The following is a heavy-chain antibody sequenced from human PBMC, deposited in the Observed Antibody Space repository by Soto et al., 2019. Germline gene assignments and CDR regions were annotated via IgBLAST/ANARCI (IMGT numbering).Heavy chain of an antibody. V-gene: IGHV1-8*01. CDR3: ARGSLTYYYGSGSYPPTYYYCYYMDV. D-gene: IGHD3-10*01. CDR2: MNPNSGNT. Sequence: ASVKVSCKASGYTFTSYDINWVRQATGQGLEWMGWMNPNSGNTGYAQKFQGRVTMTRNTSISTAYMELSSLRSEDTAVYYCARGSLTYYYGSGSYPPTYYYCYYMDVWGKGTTVTVSS. J-gene: IGHJ6*03. CDR1: GYTFTSYD.